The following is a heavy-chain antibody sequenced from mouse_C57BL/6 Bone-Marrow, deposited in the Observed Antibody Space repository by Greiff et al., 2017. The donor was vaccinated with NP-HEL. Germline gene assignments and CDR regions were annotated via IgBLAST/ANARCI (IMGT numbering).Heavy chain of an antibody. CDR3: TTPSTVVPYYFDY. CDR2: IDPENGDT. J-gene: IGHJ2*01. Sequence: EVKLQESGAELVRPGASVKLSCTASGFNIKDDYMHWVKQRPEQGLEWIGWIDPENGDTEYASKFQGKATITADTSSNTAYLQLSSLTSEDTAVYYCTTPSTVVPYYFDYWGQGTTLTVSS. V-gene: IGHV14-4*01. CDR1: GFNIKDDY. D-gene: IGHD1-1*01.